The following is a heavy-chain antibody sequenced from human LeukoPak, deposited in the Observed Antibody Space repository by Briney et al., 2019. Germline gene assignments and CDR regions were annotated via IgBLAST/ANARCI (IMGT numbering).Heavy chain of an antibody. Sequence: GGSRRLSCAASGFTFSSYSMNWVRQAPGKGLEWVSSISSSSSYIYYAGSVKGRFTISRDNAKNSLYLQMNSLRAEDTAVYYCARGDCSGGSCYYYYYGMDVWGKGTTVTVSS. D-gene: IGHD2-15*01. CDR1: GFTFSSYS. J-gene: IGHJ6*04. CDR2: ISSSSSYI. CDR3: ARGDCSGGSCYYYYYGMDV. V-gene: IGHV3-21*01.